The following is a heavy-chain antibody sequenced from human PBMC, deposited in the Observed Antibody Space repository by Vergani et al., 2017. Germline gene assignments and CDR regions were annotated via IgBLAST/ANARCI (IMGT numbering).Heavy chain of an antibody. V-gene: IGHV3-23*01. CDR1: GFTFSSYA. J-gene: IGHJ4*02. D-gene: IGHD2-2*01. CDR3: AKDLYPLIVVVPTGADY. CDR2: ISGSGGST. Sequence: EVQLLESGGGLVQPGGSLRLSCAASGFTFSSYAMSWVRQAPGKGLKWVSAISGSGGSTYYADSVKGRITISRDNSKNTLYLQMNSLRAEDTAVYYCAKDLYPLIVVVPTGADYWGQGTLVTVSS.